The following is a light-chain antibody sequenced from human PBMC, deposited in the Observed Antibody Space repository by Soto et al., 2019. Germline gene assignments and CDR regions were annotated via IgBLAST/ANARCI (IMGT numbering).Light chain of an antibody. V-gene: IGKV3D-20*02. CDR2: DAS. CDR1: QSVSSTY. CDR3: QQRSNWPPGIT. J-gene: IGKJ5*01. Sequence: EIVMTQSPATLSVSPGERATLSCRASQSVSSTYLAWYQQKPGQAPRLLIYDASSRATGIPDRFSGSGSGTDFTLTISSLEPEDFAVYYCQQRSNWPPGITFGQGTRLEIK.